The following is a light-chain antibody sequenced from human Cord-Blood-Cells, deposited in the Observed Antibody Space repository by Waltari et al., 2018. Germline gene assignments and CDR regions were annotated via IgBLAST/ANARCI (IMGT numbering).Light chain of an antibody. CDR1: QSISSY. J-gene: IGKJ3*01. CDR2: AAS. CDR3: QQSYSTPFT. V-gene: IGKV1-39*01. Sequence: DIQMNQYPSSLSASVGDRVPITCRARQSISSYLNWYQQKPGKAPKLLIYAASSLQSGVPSRFSGSGSGTDFTLTISSLQPEDFATYYCQQSYSTPFTFGPGTKVDIK.